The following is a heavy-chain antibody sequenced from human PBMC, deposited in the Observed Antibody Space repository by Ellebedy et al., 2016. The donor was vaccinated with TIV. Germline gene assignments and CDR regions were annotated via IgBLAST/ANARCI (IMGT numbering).Heavy chain of an antibody. Sequence: ASVKVSXXGSGYAFSNFGITWVRQAPGQGLEWMGWVNGYNGNTNYAQKFQGRVTMTTDTSTSTAYLDLRGLRSDDTAVYYCARTYPRGQWVPDYSDYWGQGTLVTVSS. CDR1: GYAFSNFG. CDR2: VNGYNGNT. V-gene: IGHV1-18*01. CDR3: ARTYPRGQWVPDYSDY. D-gene: IGHD6-19*01. J-gene: IGHJ4*02.